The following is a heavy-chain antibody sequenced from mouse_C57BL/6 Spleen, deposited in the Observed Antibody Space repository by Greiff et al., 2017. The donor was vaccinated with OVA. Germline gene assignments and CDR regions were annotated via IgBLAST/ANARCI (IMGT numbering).Heavy chain of an antibody. J-gene: IGHJ1*03. CDR1: GYTFTDYY. V-gene: IGHV1-26*01. Sequence: VQLQQSGPELVKPGASVKISCKASGYTFTDYYMNWVKQSHGKSLEWIGDINPNNGGTSYNQKFKGKATLTVDKSSSTAYMELRSLTSEDSAVYYCARRSYGSRYFDVWGTGTTVTVSS. D-gene: IGHD1-1*01. CDR3: ARRSYGSRYFDV. CDR2: INPNNGGT.